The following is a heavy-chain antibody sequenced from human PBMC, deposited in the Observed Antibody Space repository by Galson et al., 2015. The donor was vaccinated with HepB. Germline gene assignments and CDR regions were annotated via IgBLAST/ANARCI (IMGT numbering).Heavy chain of an antibody. CDR3: ARDLDCSGGSCHSDGMDV. V-gene: IGHV4-59*01. J-gene: IGHJ6*02. CDR2: IYKSGAT. Sequence: ETLSLTCTVSGASISSYYWSWIRKPPGKGLEWIGFIYKSGATNYNPSLKSRVTISMDTSKNQFSLKLSSVTAADTAVYYCARDLDCSGGSCHSDGMDVWGQGTTVTVSS. CDR1: GASISSYY. D-gene: IGHD2-15*01.